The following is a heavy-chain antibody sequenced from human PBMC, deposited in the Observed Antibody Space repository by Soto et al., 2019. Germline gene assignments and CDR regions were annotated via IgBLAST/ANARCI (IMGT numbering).Heavy chain of an antibody. V-gene: IGHV4-30-4*01. J-gene: IGHJ4*02. CDR3: ARSLLWFGELSYYFDY. CDR1: GGSISSGDYY. D-gene: IGHD3-10*01. Sequence: SETLSLTCTVSGGSISSGDYYWSWIRHPPGKGLEWIGYIYYSWSTYYNPSLKSRGNISVDTSKNQFSLKLSSVTAADTAVDYCARSLLWFGELSYYFDYWGQGTRVTVSS. CDR2: IYYSWST.